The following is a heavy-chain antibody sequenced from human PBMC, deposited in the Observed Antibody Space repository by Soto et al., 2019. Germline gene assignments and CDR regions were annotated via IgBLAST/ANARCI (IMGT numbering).Heavy chain of an antibody. J-gene: IGHJ4*02. CDR2: INHSGST. CDR3: ARGPPYYDILLRRCGYYFDY. CDR1: GGSFSGYY. Sequence: SETLSLTCAVYGGSFSGYYWSWIRQPPGKGLEWIGEINHSGSTNYNPSLKSRVTISVDTSKNQFSLKLSSVTAADTAVYYCARGPPYYDILLRRCGYYFDYWGQGTLVTVSS. D-gene: IGHD3-9*01. V-gene: IGHV4-34*01.